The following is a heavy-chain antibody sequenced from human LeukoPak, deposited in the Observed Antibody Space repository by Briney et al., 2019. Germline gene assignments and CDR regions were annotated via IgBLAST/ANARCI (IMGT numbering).Heavy chain of an antibody. Sequence: PGGSPRLSCAASGFTFSSYGMHWVRQAPGKGLEWVAFIRYDGSNKYYADSVKGRFTISRDNSKNTLYLQMNSLRAEDTAVYYCAKDLSSGSYYSGFQHWGQGTLVTVSS. CDR2: IRYDGSNK. CDR3: AKDLSSGSYYSGFQH. J-gene: IGHJ1*01. D-gene: IGHD1-26*01. V-gene: IGHV3-30*02. CDR1: GFTFSSYG.